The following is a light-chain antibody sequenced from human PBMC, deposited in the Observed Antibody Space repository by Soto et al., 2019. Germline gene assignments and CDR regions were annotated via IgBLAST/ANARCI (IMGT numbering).Light chain of an antibody. CDR1: SSDVGSYNL. CDR2: EGS. J-gene: IGLJ1*01. Sequence: QSVLTQPASVSGSPGQSITISCTGNSSDVGSYNLVSWYQQHPGKAPKLMIYEGSKRPSGVSNRFSGSKSGNTASLTISGLQAEDEADYYCCSYAGSYVFGTGTKLTVL. V-gene: IGLV2-23*01. CDR3: CSYAGSYV.